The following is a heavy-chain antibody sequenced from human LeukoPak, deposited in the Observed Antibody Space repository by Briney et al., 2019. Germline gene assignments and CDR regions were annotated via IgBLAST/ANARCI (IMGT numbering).Heavy chain of an antibody. Sequence: PAGSLRLSCAASGFTFSGYWMSWVRQAPGKGVEWVSSISSSSSDIYYADSVKGRFTISRDNAKNSLFLQVNSLRAEDTAVYYCARSGSGYLDYWGQGTLVTVSS. J-gene: IGHJ4*02. V-gene: IGHV3-21*01. CDR1: GFTFSGYW. CDR2: ISSSSSDI. CDR3: ARSGSGYLDY. D-gene: IGHD6-19*01.